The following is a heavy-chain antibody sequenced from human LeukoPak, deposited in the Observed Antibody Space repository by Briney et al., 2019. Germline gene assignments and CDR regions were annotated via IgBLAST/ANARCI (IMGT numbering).Heavy chain of an antibody. CDR2: ISSSGYTI. J-gene: IGHJ5*02. CDR1: GFTFRNYN. D-gene: IGHD1-26*01. CDR3: VRDFLDPTGSYSWFDP. V-gene: IGHV3-48*02. Sequence: PGGSLRLSCTASGFTFRNYNMTWVRQAPGKGLEWVSFISSSGYTIYYADFVKGRFTISRDNAKNSVYLHLNRLRDEDTAVYCCVRDFLDPTGSYSWFDPWGQGTLVTVSS.